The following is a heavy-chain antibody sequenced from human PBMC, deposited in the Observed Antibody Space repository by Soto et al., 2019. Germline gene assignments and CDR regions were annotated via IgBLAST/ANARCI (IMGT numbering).Heavy chain of an antibody. CDR2: INGRSNYV. D-gene: IGHD4-17*01. Sequence: EVQVVESGGGLVKPGGSLRLSCVFSGFTFSTYTMNWVRQAPGKGLEWVSSINGRSNYVYYADSVKGRFTISRDNAKNSPYLQMNRLRAEDTAIYYCAREDGVVGSSSALDPWGLGTLVTVSS. V-gene: IGHV3-21*01. CDR1: GFTFSTYT. CDR3: AREDGVVGSSSALDP. J-gene: IGHJ5*02.